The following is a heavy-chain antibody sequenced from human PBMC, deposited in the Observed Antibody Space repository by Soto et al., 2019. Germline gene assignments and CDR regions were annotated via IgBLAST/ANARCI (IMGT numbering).Heavy chain of an antibody. CDR2: ISWDGSRT. D-gene: IGHD2-2*01. CDR1: GFTFDDYT. J-gene: IGHJ6*02. CDR3: ARDSEVPRPNYYYYGMDV. Sequence: GSLRLSCAASGFTFDDYTMHWVRQAPGKGLEWVPLISWDGSRTYYADSVKGRFTISRDNSINSLYLRMSSLRTEDTAFYYCARDSEVPRPNYYYYGMDVWGQGTTVTVSS. V-gene: IGHV3-43*01.